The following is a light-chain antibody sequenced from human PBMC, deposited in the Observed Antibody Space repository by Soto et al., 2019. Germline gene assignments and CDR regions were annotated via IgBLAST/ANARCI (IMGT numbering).Light chain of an antibody. J-gene: IGKJ4*01. V-gene: IGKV1-39*01. CDR2: AAS. CDR1: QNISSY. Sequence: DIQVTQSPSSLSASVGDRVTITCRASQNISSYLNWYQKKPGKAPNFLIYAASTLQSGVPPRFSGGGSGTDFTLTISGLRPEDFATYCCQQSYNTPFTFGGGTKMDIK. CDR3: QQSYNTPFT.